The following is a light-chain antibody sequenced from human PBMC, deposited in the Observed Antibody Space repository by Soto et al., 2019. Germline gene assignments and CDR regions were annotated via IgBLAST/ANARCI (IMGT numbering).Light chain of an antibody. Sequence: FPMTQSPCSLSASVGDRVTISCRASQRISRYLNWYQQKPGNASKLLIYASSSLQSGVPSRFSGSGSGTDFTLTISSLQPEDFATCYCQQSYRTPNTFGRGTRLEIK. J-gene: IGKJ5*01. CDR1: QRISRY. V-gene: IGKV1-39*01. CDR3: QQSYRTPNT. CDR2: ASS.